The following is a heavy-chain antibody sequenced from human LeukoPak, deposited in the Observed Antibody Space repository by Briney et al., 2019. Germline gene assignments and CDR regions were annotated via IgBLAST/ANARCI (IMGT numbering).Heavy chain of an antibody. D-gene: IGHD3-9*01. V-gene: IGHV3-7*03. J-gene: IGHJ4*02. CDR3: ASGNNDWSL. CDR1: GFTFHNYY. CDR2: INQDGSVR. Sequence: PGGSLRLSCVASGFTFHNYYMSWVRQAPGKGLEWVAYINQDGSVRYYVDSVKGRFTISRDNAKNSLYLQMNSLRVDDTAVYYCASGNNDWSLGGQGTLVTVSS.